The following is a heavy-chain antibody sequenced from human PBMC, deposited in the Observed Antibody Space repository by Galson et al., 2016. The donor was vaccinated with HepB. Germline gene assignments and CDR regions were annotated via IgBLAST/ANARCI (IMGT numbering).Heavy chain of an antibody. CDR1: GFTFSTYG. CDR2: ITGTGGST. CDR3: AKSGIHHWTNFDY. J-gene: IGHJ4*02. V-gene: IGHV3-23*01. Sequence: SLRLSCAASGFTFSTYGMSWVRQAPGQGLEWVSSITGTGGSTYYTDSVKGRFTISRDNSRETLYLQLNGLRDEDTAIYYCAKSGIHHWTNFDYWGQGTLVTVSS. D-gene: IGHD5-18*01.